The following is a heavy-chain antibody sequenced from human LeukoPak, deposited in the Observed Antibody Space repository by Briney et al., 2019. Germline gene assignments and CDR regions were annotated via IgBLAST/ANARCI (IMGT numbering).Heavy chain of an antibody. D-gene: IGHD3-10*01. CDR1: GGSISSSSYY. V-gene: IGHV4-39*07. Sequence: SETLSLTCTVSGGSISSSSYYWGWIRQPPGKGLEWIGSIYYSGSTYYNPSLKSRVTISVDTSKNQFSLKLSSVTAADTAVYYCARQSPRGPIDYWGQGTLVTVSS. CDR3: ARQSPRGPIDY. CDR2: IYYSGST. J-gene: IGHJ4*02.